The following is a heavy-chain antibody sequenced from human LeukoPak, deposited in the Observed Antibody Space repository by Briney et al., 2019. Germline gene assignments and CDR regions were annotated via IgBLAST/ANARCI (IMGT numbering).Heavy chain of an antibody. D-gene: IGHD3-9*01. V-gene: IGHV3-21*01. Sequence: GGTLTLSCAASGFTFSSYSMNWVRQAPGKGLEWVSSISSSSSYIYYADSVKGRFTISRDNAKNSLYLQMNSLRAEDTAVYYCARDVGLRYFDAFDIWGQGTMVTVSS. J-gene: IGHJ3*02. CDR1: GFTFSSYS. CDR3: ARDVGLRYFDAFDI. CDR2: ISSSSSYI.